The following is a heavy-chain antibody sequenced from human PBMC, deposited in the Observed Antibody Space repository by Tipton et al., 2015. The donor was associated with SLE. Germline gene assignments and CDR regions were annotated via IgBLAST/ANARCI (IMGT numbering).Heavy chain of an antibody. V-gene: IGHV5-51*01. J-gene: IGHJ4*02. Sequence: QLVQSGAEVKKPGESLKISCKGSGYSFTSYWIGWVRQMPGKGLEWMGIIYPGDSDTRYSPSFQGLVTISADTSSSTAYLQWSSLKASDSALCYCARREGVSLGGFDYWGQGTLVAVSS. CDR3: ARREGVSLGGFDY. D-gene: IGHD2-2*01. CDR1: GYSFTSYW. CDR2: IYPGDSDT.